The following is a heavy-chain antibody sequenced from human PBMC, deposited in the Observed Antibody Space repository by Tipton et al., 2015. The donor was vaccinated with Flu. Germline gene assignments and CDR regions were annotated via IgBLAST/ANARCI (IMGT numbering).Heavy chain of an antibody. CDR1: GGSVSSGSYY. V-gene: IGHV4-61*01. D-gene: IGHD5-12*01. CDR3: ASIGYSGYVAFSQVPDY. J-gene: IGHJ4*02. Sequence: TLSLTCTVSGGSVSSGSYYWSWIRQPPGKGLEWIGYIYYSGSTNYNPSLKSRVTISVDTSKNQFSLKLSSVTAADTAVYYCASIGYSGYVAFSQVPDYWGQGTLVTVSS. CDR2: IYYSGST.